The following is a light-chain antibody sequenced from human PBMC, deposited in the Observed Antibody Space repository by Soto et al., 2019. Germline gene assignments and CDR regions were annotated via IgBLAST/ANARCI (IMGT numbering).Light chain of an antibody. V-gene: IGKV3-20*01. J-gene: IGKJ4*01. Sequence: EIVLTQSPATLSLSPGERATLSCRASQSVSSSYLAWYQQKPGQAPGLLIYGASSRATGIPDRFSGSGSGTDFTLTISRLEPEDFAVYYCQQYGSSPLLTFGGGTKVDIK. CDR3: QQYGSSPLLT. CDR1: QSVSSSY. CDR2: GAS.